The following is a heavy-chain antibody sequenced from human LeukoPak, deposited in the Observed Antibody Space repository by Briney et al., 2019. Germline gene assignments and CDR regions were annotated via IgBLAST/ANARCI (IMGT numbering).Heavy chain of an antibody. CDR2: IKSTTDGGTT. CDR1: GFTFTTAW. Sequence: PGGSLRLSCAASGFTFTTAWMTWVCQAPGKGPEWVGRIKSTTDGGTTDYAAPVKGRFTISRDDSTNTLYLQMNSLRTEDSAVYYCTTVPSAREDYWGQGTLVIVSS. J-gene: IGHJ4*02. V-gene: IGHV3-15*01. CDR3: TTVPSAREDY. D-gene: IGHD2-2*01.